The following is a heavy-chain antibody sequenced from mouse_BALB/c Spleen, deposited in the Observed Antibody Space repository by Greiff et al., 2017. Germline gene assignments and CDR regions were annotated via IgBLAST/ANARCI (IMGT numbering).Heavy chain of an antibody. V-gene: IGHV5-12-2*01. CDR1: GFTFSSYT. J-gene: IGHJ2*01. Sequence: EVKLVESGGGLVQPGGSLKLSCAASGFTFSSYTMSWVRQTPEKRLEWVAYISNGGGSTYYPDTVKGRFTISRDNAKNTLYLQMSSLKSEDTAMYYCARGATADYWGQGTTLTVSS. CDR3: ARGATADY. CDR2: ISNGGGST. D-gene: IGHD1-2*01.